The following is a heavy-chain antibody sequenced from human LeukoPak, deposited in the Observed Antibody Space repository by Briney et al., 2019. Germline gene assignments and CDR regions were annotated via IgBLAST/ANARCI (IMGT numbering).Heavy chain of an antibody. CDR2: IKQDGSEK. CDR3: ARQAFSSGWYSFDY. Sequence: GGSLRLSCAASGFTFSSYEMNWVRQAPGKGLEWVANIKQDGSEKYYVDSVKGRFTISRDNAKNSLYLQMNSLRAEDTAVYYCARQAFSSGWYSFDYWGQGTLVTVSS. J-gene: IGHJ4*02. D-gene: IGHD6-19*01. CDR1: GFTFSSYE. V-gene: IGHV3-7*01.